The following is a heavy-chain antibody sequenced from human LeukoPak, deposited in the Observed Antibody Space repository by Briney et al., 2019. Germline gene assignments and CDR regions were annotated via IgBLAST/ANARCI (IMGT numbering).Heavy chain of an antibody. CDR3: AREATLRGHYGGSYLDAFDI. Sequence: PSETLSLTCAVFGGSFSGYYWSWIRQPAGKGLEWIGRIYTSGSTNYNPSLKSRVAISVDTSKNQFSLKLSSVTAADTAVYYCAREATLRGHYGGSYLDAFDIWGQGTMVTVSS. CDR1: GGSFSGYY. D-gene: IGHD1-26*01. V-gene: IGHV4-4*07. CDR2: IYTSGST. J-gene: IGHJ3*02.